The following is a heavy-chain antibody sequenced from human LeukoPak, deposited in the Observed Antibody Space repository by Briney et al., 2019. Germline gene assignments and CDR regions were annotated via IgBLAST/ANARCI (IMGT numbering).Heavy chain of an antibody. J-gene: IGHJ4*02. CDR3: ARGSGRHYDSSLYYFDY. CDR2: IYYSGNT. V-gene: IGHV4-59*01. Sequence: SETLSLTXTVSGSSINSYYWSWIRQPPGKGLEWIGYIYYSGNTNYNPSLKSRVTISVDTSKNQFSLKLSSVTAADTAMYYCARGSGRHYDSSLYYFDYWGPGTLVTVSS. D-gene: IGHD3-16*01. CDR1: GSSINSYY.